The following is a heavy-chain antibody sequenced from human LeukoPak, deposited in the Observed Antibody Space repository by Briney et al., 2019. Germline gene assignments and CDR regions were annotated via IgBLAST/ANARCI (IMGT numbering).Heavy chain of an antibody. J-gene: IGHJ4*02. CDR1: GYNFATYW. CDR2: IYPGDSDT. V-gene: IGHV5-51*01. Sequence: GESLKISCKGSGYNFATYWIGWVRQMPGKGLEWMGIIYPGDSDTRYSPSFRGQVTTSADKSISAAYLQWSSLKASDTAIYYCARRYSYGYSYYFDYWGQGTLVTVSS. CDR3: ARRYSYGYSYYFDY. D-gene: IGHD5-18*01.